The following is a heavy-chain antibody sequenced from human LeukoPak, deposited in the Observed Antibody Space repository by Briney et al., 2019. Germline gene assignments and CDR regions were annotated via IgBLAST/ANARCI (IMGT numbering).Heavy chain of an antibody. V-gene: IGHV7-4-1*02. D-gene: IGHD6-13*01. CDR2: INTNTGNP. J-gene: IGHJ4*02. CDR3: ARGPLAAPLIY. Sequence: ASVKVSCKASGYTFTSYAMNWVRQAPGQGLGWMGWINTNTGNPTYAQGFTGRFVFSLDTTVSTAYLQISSLKAEDTAVYYCARGPLAAPLIYWGQGTLVTVSS. CDR1: GYTFTSYA.